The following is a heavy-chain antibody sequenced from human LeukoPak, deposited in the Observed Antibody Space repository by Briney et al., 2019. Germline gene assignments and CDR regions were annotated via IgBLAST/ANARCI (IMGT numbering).Heavy chain of an antibody. CDR1: GFTLDDYA. CDR2: ISWNSGSI. Sequence: GGSLRLSCAASGFTLDDYAMHWVRQAPGKGLEWVPGISWNSGSIAYADSVKGRFTISRDNAKNSLYLQMNSLRAEDMALYYCAKDMTGHYYYYYMDVWGKGTTVTVSS. J-gene: IGHJ6*03. V-gene: IGHV3-9*03. CDR3: AKDMTGHYYYYYMDV. D-gene: IGHD3-10*01.